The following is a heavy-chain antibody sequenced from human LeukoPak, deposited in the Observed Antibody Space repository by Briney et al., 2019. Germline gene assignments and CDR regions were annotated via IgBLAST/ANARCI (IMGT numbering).Heavy chain of an antibody. CDR1: GFSFSSYD. J-gene: IGHJ5*02. Sequence: GGSLRLSCAASGFSFSSYDLHWVRQRKGESREWVSAIGTAGDTYYPGSVKGRFTISRENAKNSLYLQMTSLEVGDTAVYYCATATRGGYYDHWGQGTLVTVSS. CDR2: IGTAGDT. D-gene: IGHD3-22*01. V-gene: IGHV3-13*01. CDR3: ATATRGGYYDH.